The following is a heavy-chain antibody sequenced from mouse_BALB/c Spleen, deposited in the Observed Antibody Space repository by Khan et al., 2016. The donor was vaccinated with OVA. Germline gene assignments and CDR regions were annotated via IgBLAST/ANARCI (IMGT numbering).Heavy chain of an antibody. CDR2: INPSSGYT. Sequence: QVQPKQSGAELARPGASVKMSCKASGYTFTSYTIHWIKQRPGQGLEWIGYINPSSGYTNYNQKFKDKATLTADKSSTTAYMQLSSLTSDDSAVYYCARDGAYYRNDGWFAYWGQGTLVTVSA. CDR3: ARDGAYYRNDGWFAY. D-gene: IGHD2-14*01. V-gene: IGHV1-4*01. CDR1: GYTFTSYT. J-gene: IGHJ3*01.